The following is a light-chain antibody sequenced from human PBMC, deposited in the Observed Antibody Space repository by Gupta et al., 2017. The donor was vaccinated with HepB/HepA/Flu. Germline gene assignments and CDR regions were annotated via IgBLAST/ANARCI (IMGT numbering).Light chain of an antibody. CDR2: DVS. CDR1: SSDVGGYNY. V-gene: IGLV2-11*01. CDR3: CSYAARSTVV. Sequence: QSSLTQPRSVSWSPGQSVTISCTGTSSDVGGYNYVSWYQQHPGKAPKLMIYDVSQRPSGVPDRFSGSKSGNTASLTISGLQAEDEADYYSCSYAARSTVVFGGGTKLTVL. J-gene: IGLJ3*02.